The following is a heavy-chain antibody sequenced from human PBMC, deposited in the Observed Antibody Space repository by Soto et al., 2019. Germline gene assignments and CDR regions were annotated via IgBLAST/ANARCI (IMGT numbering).Heavy chain of an antibody. Sequence: GGSLRLSCAASGFSFSTYPMTWVRQAPGKRLEGVSSISGSGGDTYYIDSVKGRFTISRDNSKNTVYLQMNSLRAEDTAVYYCAKILSTVTTYYYGMDVWGQGTTVTVSS. V-gene: IGHV3-23*01. CDR3: AKILSTVTTYYYGMDV. D-gene: IGHD4-17*01. CDR1: GFSFSTYP. J-gene: IGHJ6*02. CDR2: ISGSGGDT.